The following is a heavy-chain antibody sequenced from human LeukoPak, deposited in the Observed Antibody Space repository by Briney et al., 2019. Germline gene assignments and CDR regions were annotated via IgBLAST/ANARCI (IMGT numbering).Heavy chain of an antibody. Sequence: ASVKVSCQASGYTFTSYYIHWVRQAPGQGLEWMGRTNPKNGHTNYAQKFQDRVTMTRDTSMSAVYMEISRLTYDDTAVYYCGRGIQSFDPWGQGTLVTGSS. V-gene: IGHV1-2*06. J-gene: IGHJ5*02. CDR2: TNPKNGHT. CDR3: GRGIQSFDP. CDR1: GYTFTSYY.